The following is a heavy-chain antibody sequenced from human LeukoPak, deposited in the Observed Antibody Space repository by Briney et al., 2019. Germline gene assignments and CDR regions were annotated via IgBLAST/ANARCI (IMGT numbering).Heavy chain of an antibody. D-gene: IGHD3-22*01. CDR3: ASRSLDSSGYLNWFDP. CDR2: IRYDGTNK. Sequence: GGSLRLSCAASGFTFSSYGMHWVRQAPGKGLEWVAFIRYDGTNKYYADSVKGRFTISRDNSKNTLYLQMNSLRAEDTAVYYCASRSLDSSGYLNWFDPWGQGTLVTVSS. CDR1: GFTFSSYG. V-gene: IGHV3-30*02. J-gene: IGHJ5*02.